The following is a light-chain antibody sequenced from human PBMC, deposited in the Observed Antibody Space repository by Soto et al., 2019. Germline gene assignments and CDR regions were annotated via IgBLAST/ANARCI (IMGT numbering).Light chain of an antibody. J-gene: IGKJ2*01. CDR1: QSVGN. V-gene: IGKV3-15*01. CDR3: QQCDSWPFT. CDR2: GAS. Sequence: EIVLTQSPATLSVSPGERVTLSCRASQSVGNLAWYQQKPGQAPRLLIWGASTRVTGIPARFSGSGSWTEFTLTVRSLQSEDFAVYYCQQCDSWPFTFGQGTKLEIK.